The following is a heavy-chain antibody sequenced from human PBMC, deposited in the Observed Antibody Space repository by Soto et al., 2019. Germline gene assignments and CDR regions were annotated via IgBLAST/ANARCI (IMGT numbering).Heavy chain of an antibody. Sequence: ASVKVSCKASGYTFTGYNMHWVRQAPGQGPEWMGWLNPNSGGTSYAQKFQGRVTMTRDTSISTTYMEMSRLRSDDTAVYYCARTTAYCGGDCYADAFDIWGQGTMVTVSS. CDR2: LNPNSGGT. V-gene: IGHV1-2*02. D-gene: IGHD2-21*02. CDR1: GYTFTGYN. CDR3: ARTTAYCGGDCYADAFDI. J-gene: IGHJ3*02.